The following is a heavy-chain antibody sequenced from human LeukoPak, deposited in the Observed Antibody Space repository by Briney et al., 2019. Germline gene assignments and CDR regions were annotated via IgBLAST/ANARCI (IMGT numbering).Heavy chain of an antibody. CDR1: GFTFSDYN. Sequence: GSLRLSCAAPGFTFSDYNMHWVRQAPGQGLDWVALMSPDGNKKYYADSVKGRFTISRDNSKNSLYLQMNRLRTEDTALYYCAKSSIVAGEYLFDYWGQGTLVTVSS. V-gene: IGHV3-30-3*02. CDR3: AKSSIVAGEYLFDY. D-gene: IGHD6-19*01. J-gene: IGHJ4*02. CDR2: MSPDGNKK.